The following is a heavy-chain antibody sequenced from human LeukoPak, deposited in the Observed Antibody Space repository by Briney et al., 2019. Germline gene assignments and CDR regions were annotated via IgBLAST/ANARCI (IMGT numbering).Heavy chain of an antibody. Sequence: SETLSLTCTVSGGSISSYYWSWIRQPPGKGLEWTGYIYYSGSTNYNPSLKSRVTISVDTSKNQFSLKLSSVTAADTAVYYCARDYGGYYSKDWYFDLWGRGTLVTVSS. V-gene: IGHV4-59*01. D-gene: IGHD3-22*01. CDR3: ARDYGGYYSKDWYFDL. CDR1: GGSISSYY. J-gene: IGHJ2*01. CDR2: IYYSGST.